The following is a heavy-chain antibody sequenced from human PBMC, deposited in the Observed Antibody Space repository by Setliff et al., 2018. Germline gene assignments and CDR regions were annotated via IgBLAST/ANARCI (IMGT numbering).Heavy chain of an antibody. CDR1: GITLSYSA. CDR3: ARGRDYGFDI. J-gene: IGHJ3*02. D-gene: IGHD3-16*01. V-gene: IGHV3-30*02. Sequence: GGSLRLSCEVSGITLSYSAMVWIRQTPGKGLEWVAFMQTDGITKNYADSVKGRFTMSRDISKNMVSLQMNSLRLEDTAIYYCARGRDYGFDIWGQGTMVTVSS. CDR2: MQTDGITK.